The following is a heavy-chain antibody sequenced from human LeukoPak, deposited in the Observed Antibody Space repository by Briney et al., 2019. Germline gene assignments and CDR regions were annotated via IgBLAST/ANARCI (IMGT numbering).Heavy chain of an antibody. CDR2: IWYDGSNK. Sequence: PGGSLRLSCAASGFTFSSYGMHWVRQAPGKGLEWVAVIWYDGSNKYYADSVKGRFTISRDNSKNTLYLQMNSLRAEDTAVYYCARDLMVRGVSDYWGQGTLVTVSS. J-gene: IGHJ4*02. CDR1: GFTFSSYG. CDR3: ARDLMVRGVSDY. V-gene: IGHV3-33*01. D-gene: IGHD3-10*01.